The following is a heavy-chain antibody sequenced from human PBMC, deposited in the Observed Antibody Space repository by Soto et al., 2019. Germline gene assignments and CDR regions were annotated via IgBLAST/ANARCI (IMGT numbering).Heavy chain of an antibody. D-gene: IGHD3-22*01. J-gene: IGHJ4*02. CDR3: ARPHSSNYYDSSGYYYPPGY. CDR1: VYSFTSYW. CDR2: IYPGDSDT. Sequence: GESLKISCKGSVYSFTSYWIGWVRQMPGKGLEWMGIIYPGDSDTRYSPSFQGQVTISADKSISTAYLQWSSLKASDTAMYYCARPHSSNYYDSSGYYYPPGYWGQGTLVTVSS. V-gene: IGHV5-51*01.